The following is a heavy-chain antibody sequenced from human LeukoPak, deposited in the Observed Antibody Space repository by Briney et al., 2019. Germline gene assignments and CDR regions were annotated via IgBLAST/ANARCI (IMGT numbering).Heavy chain of an antibody. D-gene: IGHD6-6*01. Sequence: ASVKVSCKASGFTFTSSAMQWVRQARGQRLEWIGWIVVGSGNTNYAQKFQERVTITRDMSTNTAYMELSSLRSEDTAVYYCAAGLYSSSSRSPYYYYGMDVWGQGTTVTVSS. V-gene: IGHV1-58*02. CDR1: GFTFTSSA. CDR2: IVVGSGNT. J-gene: IGHJ6*02. CDR3: AAGLYSSSSRSPYYYYGMDV.